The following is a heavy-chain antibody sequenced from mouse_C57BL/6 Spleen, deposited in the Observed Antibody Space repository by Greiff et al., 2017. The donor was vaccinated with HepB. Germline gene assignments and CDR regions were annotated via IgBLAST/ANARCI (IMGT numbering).Heavy chain of an antibody. CDR2: IDPEDGET. V-gene: IGHV14-2*01. Sequence: EVKLMESGAELVKPGASVKLSCTASGFNIKDYYMHWVKQRTEQGLEWIGRIDPEDGETKYAPKFQGKATITADTSSNTAYLQHSSLTSEDTAVYYCAKDYYGSSSFDYWGQGTTLTVSS. CDR3: AKDYYGSSSFDY. D-gene: IGHD1-1*01. J-gene: IGHJ2*01. CDR1: GFNIKDYY.